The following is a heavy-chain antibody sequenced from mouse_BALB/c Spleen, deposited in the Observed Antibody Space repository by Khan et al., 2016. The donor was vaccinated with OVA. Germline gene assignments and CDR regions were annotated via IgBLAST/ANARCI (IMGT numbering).Heavy chain of an antibody. CDR2: ISSGSSSI. V-gene: IGHV5-17*02. CDR1: GFTFSRIG. Sequence: DVHLVESGGGLVQPGGSRKLSCAASGFTFSRIGMHWVRQAPEKGLEWVAYISSGSSSIYYADTVKGRCTMSSDNPKNTLFLQMTSLRSEDTAMYYCARDSNFDYWGQGTTLTVSS. CDR3: ARDSNFDY. J-gene: IGHJ2*01.